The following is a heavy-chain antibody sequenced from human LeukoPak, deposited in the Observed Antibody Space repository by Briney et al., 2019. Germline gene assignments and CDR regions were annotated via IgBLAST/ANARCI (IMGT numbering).Heavy chain of an antibody. CDR2: ISGSGGST. D-gene: IGHD3-22*01. J-gene: IGHJ4*02. Sequence: GASLRLSCAASGFTFSSYAMSWVRQAPGKGLEWVSAISGSGGSTYYADSVKGRFTTSRDNSKNTLYLQMNSLRAEDTAVYYCAKDGSYDSSGPSYFDYWGQGTLVTVSS. V-gene: IGHV3-23*01. CDR1: GFTFSSYA. CDR3: AKDGSYDSSGPSYFDY.